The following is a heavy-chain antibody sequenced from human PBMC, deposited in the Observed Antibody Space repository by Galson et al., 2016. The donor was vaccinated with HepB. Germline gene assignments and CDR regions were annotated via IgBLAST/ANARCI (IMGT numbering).Heavy chain of an antibody. Sequence: QSGAEVKKPGESLKISCKGSGYSFTRYWIGWVRQMPGKGLEWMAIIYPGDSDTKYSPSFGGQVTISADKSISTAYLQWSSLQASDTAMYFCVRGGDAYGSNWYYTYCDSWGQGTFVTVSS. CDR2: IYPGDSDT. CDR1: GYSFTRYW. V-gene: IGHV5-51*01. D-gene: IGHD1-7*01. J-gene: IGHJ4*02. CDR3: VRGGDAYGSNWYYTYCDS.